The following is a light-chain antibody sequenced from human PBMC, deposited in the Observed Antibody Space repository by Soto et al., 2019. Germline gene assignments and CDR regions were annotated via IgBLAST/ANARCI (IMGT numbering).Light chain of an antibody. V-gene: IGKV1-5*03. CDR2: EAS. Sequence: DIQMTQSPSTLSASIGDRVTITCRASQTVYTWLAWYQQKPGTAPKLLIYEASTLHSGVPSRFTGSGSGTEFTLVISRLQPDDFATYYCQQYSSYSPYTFGQG. CDR1: QTVYTW. CDR3: QQYSSYSPYT. J-gene: IGKJ2*01.